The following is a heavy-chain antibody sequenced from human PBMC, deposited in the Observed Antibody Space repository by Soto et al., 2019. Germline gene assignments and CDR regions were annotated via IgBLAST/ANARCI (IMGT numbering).Heavy chain of an antibody. D-gene: IGHD3-10*01. CDR2: ISYDGSNK. CDR1: GFTFSSYG. CDR3: AVTMVRGDPILGAFDI. V-gene: IGHV3-30*03. Sequence: GGSLRLSCAASGFTFSSYGMHWVRQAPGKGLEWVAVISYDGSNKYYADSVKGRFTISRDNSKNTLYLQMNSLRAEDTAVYYCAVTMVRGDPILGAFDIWGQGTMVTVSS. J-gene: IGHJ3*02.